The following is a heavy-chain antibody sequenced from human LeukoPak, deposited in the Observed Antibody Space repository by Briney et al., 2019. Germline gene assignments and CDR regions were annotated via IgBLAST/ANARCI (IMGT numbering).Heavy chain of an antibody. CDR1: GFTFSSYW. D-gene: IGHD3-22*01. J-gene: IGHJ4*02. CDR3: AKDGNYYDTPYYFDY. Sequence: GGSLRLSCAASGFTFSSYWMHWVRHAPGKGLVWVSRINSDGSSTSYADSVKGRFTISRDNAKNTLYLQMNSLRAEDTAVYYCAKDGNYYDTPYYFDYWGQGTLVTVSS. V-gene: IGHV3-74*01. CDR2: INSDGSST.